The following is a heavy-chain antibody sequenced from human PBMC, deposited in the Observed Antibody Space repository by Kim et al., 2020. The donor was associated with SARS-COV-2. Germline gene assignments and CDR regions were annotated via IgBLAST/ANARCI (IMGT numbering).Heavy chain of an antibody. V-gene: IGHV3-23*01. D-gene: IGHD3-16*01. CDR1: GFTFNTDC. Sequence: GGSLRLSCLDAGFTFNTDCMNRVRQATGKVLEGDSTIHATGGRKDYMDAGKGRFTISRDNSENTLYLQMNSLRAEDTALYYCTKLIPYRQLAQNKRQYYYVMDVWGQGTAVTVSS. CDR3: TKLIPYRQLAQNKRQYYYVMDV. J-gene: IGHJ6*02. CDR2: IHATGGRK.